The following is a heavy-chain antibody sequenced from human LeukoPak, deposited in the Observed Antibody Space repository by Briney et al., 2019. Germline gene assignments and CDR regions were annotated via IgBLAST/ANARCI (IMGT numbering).Heavy chain of an antibody. J-gene: IGHJ3*02. D-gene: IGHD1-26*01. CDR3: ARIEWERLGRAFDI. CDR2: IYSAGAT. Sequence: GGSLRPSCAASGFTVSDNYMTWVRQAPGKGLEWVSSIYSAGATHCAESVKGRFTISRDNSKNTLYLQMNSLRAEDMAVYYCARIEWERLGRAFDIWGQGTMVTVSS. CDR1: GFTVSDNY. V-gene: IGHV3-53*01.